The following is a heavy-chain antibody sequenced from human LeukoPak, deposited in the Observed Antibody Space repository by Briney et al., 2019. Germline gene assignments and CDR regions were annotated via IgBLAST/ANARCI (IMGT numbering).Heavy chain of an antibody. J-gene: IGHJ4*02. D-gene: IGHD1-14*01. CDR1: GYSISSGYY. V-gene: IGHV4-38-2*02. CDR3: ARALTLYYFDY. Sequence: SETLSLTCTVSGYSISSGYYWGWIRQPPGKGLEWIGSIYHSGSTYYNPSLKSRVTISVDMSKNQFSLKLSSVTAADTAVYYCARALTLYYFDYWGQGTLVTVSS. CDR2: IYHSGST.